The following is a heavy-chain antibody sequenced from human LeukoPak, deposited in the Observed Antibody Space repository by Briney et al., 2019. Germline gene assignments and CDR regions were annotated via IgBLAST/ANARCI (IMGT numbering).Heavy chain of an antibody. D-gene: IGHD3-10*01. V-gene: IGHV3-30*18. J-gene: IGHJ4*02. CDR1: GFTFSSYG. CDR3: AKDTGMVRGVILYYFDY. Sequence: SGGSLRLSCAASGFTFSSYGMHWVRQAPGKGLEWVALISYDGSNKHYVDSVKGRFTISRDNSKNTLYLQMNSLSAEDTAVYYCAKDTGMVRGVILYYFDYWGQGTLVTVSS. CDR2: ISYDGSNK.